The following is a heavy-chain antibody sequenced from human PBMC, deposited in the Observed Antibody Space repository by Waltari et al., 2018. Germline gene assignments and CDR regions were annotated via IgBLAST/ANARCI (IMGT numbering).Heavy chain of an antibody. Sequence: EVQLLESGGGLVQPGESLRLSCAASGFTFSTYAMNWVRQAPGKGREWVSTVDNSGGRTFYAASVQGRFTISRDNLRNTVYLQMNSLRAEDTALYYCTKDRQSIQFEYWGQGILVTVSS. CDR1: GFTFSTYA. V-gene: IGHV3-23*01. J-gene: IGHJ4*02. CDR2: VDNSGGRT. D-gene: IGHD6-19*01. CDR3: TKDRQSIQFEY.